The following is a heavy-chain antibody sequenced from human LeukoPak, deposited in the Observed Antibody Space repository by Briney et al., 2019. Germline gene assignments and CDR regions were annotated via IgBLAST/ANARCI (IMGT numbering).Heavy chain of an antibody. CDR3: ARNFYYSDAFDI. CDR1: GGSISSYY. V-gene: IGHV4-59*08. J-gene: IGHJ3*02. D-gene: IGHD3-22*01. Sequence: PSETLSLTCTVSGGSISSYYWTWIRQPPGKGLEWIGYIYYSGSTNYNPSLKSRVTISVDTSKNQFSLKLSSVTAADTAVYYCARNFYYSDAFDIWGQGTMVTVSS. CDR2: IYYSGST.